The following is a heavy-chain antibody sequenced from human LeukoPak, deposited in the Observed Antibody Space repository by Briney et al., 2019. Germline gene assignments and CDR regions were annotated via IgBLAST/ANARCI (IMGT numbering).Heavy chain of an antibody. Sequence: SETLSLTCAVYGGSFSGYYWSWIRQPPGKGLEWIGEIYHSGSTNYNPSLKSRVTISVDKSKNQFSLKLSSVTAADTAVYYCARGYYYDSSGYYFDIWGQGTMVTVSS. V-gene: IGHV4-34*01. D-gene: IGHD3-22*01. CDR2: IYHSGST. CDR1: GGSFSGYY. J-gene: IGHJ3*02. CDR3: ARGYYYDSSGYYFDI.